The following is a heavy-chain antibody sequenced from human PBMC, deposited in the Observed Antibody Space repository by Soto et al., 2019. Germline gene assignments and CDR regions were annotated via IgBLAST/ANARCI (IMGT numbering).Heavy chain of an antibody. J-gene: IGHJ4*02. V-gene: IGHV3-33*01. D-gene: IGHD3-22*01. CDR3: ARDIKDDSSGYYAGFDY. CDR1: GFTFSSYG. CDR2: IYYDGSNK. Sequence: QVQLVESGGGVVQPGRSLRLSCAVSGFTFSSYGMNWVRQAPGKGLEWVAAIYYDGSNKYYADSVRGRFTISRDNFKNTLYLHMNSLRAEDTAVYYCARDIKDDSSGYYAGFDYWVQGTLVTVFS.